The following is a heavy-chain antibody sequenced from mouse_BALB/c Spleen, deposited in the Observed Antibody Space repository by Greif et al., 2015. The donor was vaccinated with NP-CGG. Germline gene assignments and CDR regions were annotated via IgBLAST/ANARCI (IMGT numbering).Heavy chain of an antibody. CDR2: IYPGNGDT. J-gene: IGHJ2*01. CDR3: ARSRYGNYVADY. V-gene: IGHV1-12*01. D-gene: IGHD2-1*01. Sequence: LQQSGAELVKPGASVKMSCKASGYTFTSYNMHWVKQTPGQGLEWIGAIYPGNGDTSYNQKFKGKATLTADKSSSTAYMQLSSLTSEDSAVYYCARSRYGNYVADYWGQGTTLTVSS. CDR1: GYTFTSYN.